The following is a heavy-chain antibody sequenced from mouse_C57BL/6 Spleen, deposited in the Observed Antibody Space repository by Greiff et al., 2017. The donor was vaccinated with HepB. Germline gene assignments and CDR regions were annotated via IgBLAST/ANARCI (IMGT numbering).Heavy chain of an antibody. D-gene: IGHD2-13*01. CDR2: INPNNGGT. CDR1: GYTFTDYN. CDR3: ERWGGDVDY. J-gene: IGHJ2*01. V-gene: IGHV1-22*01. Sequence: EVQLQQSGPELVKPGASVKMSCKASGYTFTDYNMHWVKQSHGKSLEWIGYINPNNGGTSYNQKFKGKATLPVNKSSSTAYMELRSLTSEDSAVYYCERWGGDVDYWGQGTTLTVSS.